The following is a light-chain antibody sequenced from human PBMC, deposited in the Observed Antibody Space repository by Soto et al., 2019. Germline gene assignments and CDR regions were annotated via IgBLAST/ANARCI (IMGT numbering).Light chain of an antibody. J-gene: IGKJ4*01. CDR2: AAS. CDR3: QQLNSYPLT. CDR1: QAISDY. Sequence: DIQLTQSPSFLSASVGDRVTITCRASQAISDYLAWYQQRPGKAPKLLIYAASTLQSGVPSRFSGSGSGTEFTLTISSLQTEDFATYSCQQLNSYPLTFGGGTKVEIK. V-gene: IGKV1-9*01.